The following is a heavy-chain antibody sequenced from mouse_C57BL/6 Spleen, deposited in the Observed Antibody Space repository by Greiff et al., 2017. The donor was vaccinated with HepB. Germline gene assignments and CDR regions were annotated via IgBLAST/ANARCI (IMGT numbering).Heavy chain of an antibody. D-gene: IGHD1-1*01. CDR2: INPYNGDT. CDR3: ARSDITTVVPYWYFDV. V-gene: IGHV1-20*01. J-gene: IGHJ1*03. CDR1: GYSFTGYF. Sequence: EVQGVESGPELVKPGDSVKISCKASGYSFTGYFMNWVMQSHGKSLEWIGRINPYNGDTFYNQKFKGKATLTVDKSSSTAHMELRSLTSEDSAVYYCARSDITTVVPYWYFDVWGTGTTVTVSS.